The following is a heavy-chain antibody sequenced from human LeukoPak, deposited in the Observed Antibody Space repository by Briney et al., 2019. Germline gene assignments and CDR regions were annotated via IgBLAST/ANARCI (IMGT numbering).Heavy chain of an antibody. J-gene: IGHJ4*02. V-gene: IGHV3-43D*04. CDR3: ATGYCSSTSCSQFDY. D-gene: IGHD2-2*01. Sequence: GGSLRLSCAASGFTFDDYAMHWVRQAPEKGLEWVSLISWDGGSTYYADSVKGRFTISRDNSKNSLYLQMNSLRAEDTALYYCATGYCSSTSCSQFDYWGQGTLVTVSS. CDR2: ISWDGGST. CDR1: GFTFDDYA.